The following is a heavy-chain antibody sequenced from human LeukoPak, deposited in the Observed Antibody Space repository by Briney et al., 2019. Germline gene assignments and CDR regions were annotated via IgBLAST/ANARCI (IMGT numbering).Heavy chain of an antibody. CDR2: ISGSGIT. V-gene: IGHV3-23*01. CDR3: AKTTGYYDY. J-gene: IGHJ4*02. CDR1: GFTFSSYA. D-gene: IGHD1-1*01. Sequence: GGSLRLSCAASGFTFSSYAMTWVRQAPGKGLEWVSAISGSGITYYADSVKSRFTISRDNSKNTLYLQMDSLRAEDTAVYYCAKTTGYYDYWGQGTLVTVSS.